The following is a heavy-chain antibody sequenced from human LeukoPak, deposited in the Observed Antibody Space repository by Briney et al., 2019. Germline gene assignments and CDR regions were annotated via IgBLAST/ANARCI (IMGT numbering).Heavy chain of an antibody. D-gene: IGHD6-19*01. CDR3: ARSRWLDAFDY. CDR1: GFTFSSYA. J-gene: IGHJ4*02. V-gene: IGHV3-30*04. CDR2: ISYDGSNK. Sequence: LPGGSLRLSCAASGFTFSSYAMHWVRQAPGKGLEWVAVISYDGSNKYYADSVKGRFTISRDNAKNTLYLQMNSLRADDTAVYYCARSRWLDAFDYWGQGTLVTVSS.